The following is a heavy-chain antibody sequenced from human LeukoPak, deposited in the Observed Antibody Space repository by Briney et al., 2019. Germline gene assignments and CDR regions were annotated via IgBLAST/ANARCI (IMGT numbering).Heavy chain of an antibody. CDR1: GFTLSSYD. CDR2: ISYDGSNK. V-gene: IGHV3-30*03. D-gene: IGHD6-13*01. Sequence: PGGALRLSCAASGFTLSSYDMTWVRQAPGKGLEWVAVISYDGSNKYYADSVKGRFTISRDNSKNTLYLQMNSLRAEDTAVYYCARDWDSSSWWLFAFDIWGQGTMVTVSP. J-gene: IGHJ3*02. CDR3: ARDWDSSSWWLFAFDI.